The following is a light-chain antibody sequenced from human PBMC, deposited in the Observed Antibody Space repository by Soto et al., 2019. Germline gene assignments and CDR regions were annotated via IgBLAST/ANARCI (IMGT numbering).Light chain of an antibody. CDR2: GAS. V-gene: IGKV3-20*01. Sequence: EIVLTQSPGTLSLSPVERATLSCRASQSVSSSYLAWYQQKPGKAPRLLIYGASSRATGIPDRFSGSGSGTVFTLTISSREPEDFAVYDCQQYGSSPPNTFGQGTKLEIK. CDR3: QQYGSSPPNT. J-gene: IGKJ2*01. CDR1: QSVSSSY.